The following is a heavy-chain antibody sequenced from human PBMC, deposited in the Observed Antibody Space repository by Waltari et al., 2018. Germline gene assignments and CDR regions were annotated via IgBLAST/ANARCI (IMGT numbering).Heavy chain of an antibody. V-gene: IGHV1-69*05. Sequence: QVQLVQSGADVKKPGSSVKVSCKASGGTFSSYAISWVRQAPGQGLEWMGGIIPIFGTANYAQKFQGRVTITTDESTSTAYMELSSLRSEDTAVYYCAREIVGGYDSGDAFDIWGQGTMVTVSS. D-gene: IGHD5-12*01. CDR1: GGTFSSYA. CDR3: AREIVGGYDSGDAFDI. CDR2: IIPIFGTA. J-gene: IGHJ3*02.